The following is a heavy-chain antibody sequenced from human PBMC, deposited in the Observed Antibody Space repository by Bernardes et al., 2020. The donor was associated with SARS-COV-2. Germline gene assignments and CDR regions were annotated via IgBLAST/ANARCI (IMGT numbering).Heavy chain of an antibody. D-gene: IGHD7-27*01. V-gene: IGHV4-61*01. Sequence: SETLSLTCTVSGDSVNNGIYYWTWIRQAPGKGLEWIGYIYYSGHTSYNPSLESRVAMSVDTSKNQFSLRLTSVTAADTAVYYCARDRLPGSRDFYFGLDLWSQGTTATVPS. CDR2: IYYSGHT. CDR1: GDSVNNGIYY. J-gene: IGHJ6*02. CDR3: ARDRLPGSRDFYFGLDL.